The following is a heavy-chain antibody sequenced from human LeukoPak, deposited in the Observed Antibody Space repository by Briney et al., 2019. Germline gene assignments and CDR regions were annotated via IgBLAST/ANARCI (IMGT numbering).Heavy chain of an antibody. CDR1: GFTFSSYS. V-gene: IGHV3-21*01. D-gene: IGHD5-12*01. J-gene: IGHJ4*02. CDR2: ISSSSSYI. Sequence: GGSPRLSCAASGFTFSSYSMNWVRQAPGKGLELVSSISSSSSYIYYADSVKGRFTISRDNDKNSLSLQMNGLSGEDTAVYYCARDLSGYSGYDLFYWGQGTLVTVSS. CDR3: ARDLSGYSGYDLFY.